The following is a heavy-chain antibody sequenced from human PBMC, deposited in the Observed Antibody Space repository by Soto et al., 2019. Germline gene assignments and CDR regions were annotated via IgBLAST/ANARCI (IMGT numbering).Heavy chain of an antibody. D-gene: IGHD6-25*01. CDR3: ARDRSRPPGMDV. CDR2: ISAYNGNT. Sequence: QVQLVQSGAEVKKPGASVKVSCKASGYTFTSYVISWVRQAPGQGLEWMGWISAYNGNTNYAQQLQGRVTMTTDKSTSKAYMELRSLRSDYTDVYYCARDRSRPPGMDVCGQVTKVTV. CDR1: GYTFTSYV. J-gene: IGHJ6*02. V-gene: IGHV1-18*01.